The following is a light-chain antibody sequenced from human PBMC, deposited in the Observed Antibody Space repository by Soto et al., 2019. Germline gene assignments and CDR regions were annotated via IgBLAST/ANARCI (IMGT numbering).Light chain of an antibody. CDR3: ETWDSNPNGV. CDR1: SGHSSYI. J-gene: IGLJ3*02. Sequence: QPVLTQSSSASASLGSSVKLTCTLSSGHSSYIIAWHQQQPGKAPRYLMKLEGSGSYNKGSGVPDRFSGSSSGADRYLTISNLQFEDEADYYCETWDSNPNGVFGGGTKLTVL. V-gene: IGLV4-60*02. CDR2: LEGSGSY.